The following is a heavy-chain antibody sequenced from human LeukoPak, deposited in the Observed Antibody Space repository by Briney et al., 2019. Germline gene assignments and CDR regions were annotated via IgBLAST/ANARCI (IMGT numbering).Heavy chain of an antibody. CDR2: ISAVT. J-gene: IGHJ4*02. V-gene: IGHV3-23*01. CDR3: AKESPHFDY. Sequence: GGSLRLSCAVSDLTLRSYAMSWVRQAPGKGLEWVSSISAVTYYADSVKGRFTISRDNPKNTLNLQMNSLRAEDTAVYYCAKESPHFDYWGQGTLVTVSS. CDR1: DLTLRSYA.